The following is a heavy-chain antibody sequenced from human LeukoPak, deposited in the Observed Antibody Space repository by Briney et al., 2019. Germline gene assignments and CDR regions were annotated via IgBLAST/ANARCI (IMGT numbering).Heavy chain of an antibody. CDR1: CGSISSGSYY. Sequence: SETLSLTCTVSCGSISSGSYYWSWLRQPAGKGLGWIGRIYTSGSTNYNPSLKSRVTISVDTSKNQFSQKLSSVTAADTAVYYCARGPWEGSGSYYKDSWGQGTLVTVSS. D-gene: IGHD3-10*01. CDR2: IYTSGST. CDR3: ARGPWEGSGSYYKDS. J-gene: IGHJ5*02. V-gene: IGHV4-61*02.